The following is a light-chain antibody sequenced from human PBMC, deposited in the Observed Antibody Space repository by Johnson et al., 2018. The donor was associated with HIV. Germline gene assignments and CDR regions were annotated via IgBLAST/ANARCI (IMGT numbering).Light chain of an antibody. CDR2: DNN. Sequence: QSAMTQPPSVSAAPGQKVTISCSGSSSNIGNNYVSWYQQLPGTAPKLLIYDNNTRPSGIPDRFSGSKSGTSATLGITGLQTGDEADYYCGTWDSSLCAGRVFGTGTKVTVL. CDR3: GTWDSSLCAGRV. CDR1: SSNIGNNY. V-gene: IGLV1-51*01. J-gene: IGLJ1*01.